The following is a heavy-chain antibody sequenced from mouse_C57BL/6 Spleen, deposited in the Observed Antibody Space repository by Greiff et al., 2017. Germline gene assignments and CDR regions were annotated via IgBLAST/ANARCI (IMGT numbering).Heavy chain of an antibody. Sequence: EVQLQQSGPELVKPGASVKISCKASGYTFTDYYMNWVKQSHGKSLEWIGDINPNNGGTSYNQKFKGKATLTVDKSSSTAYMELRSLTSEDSAVYYCARRGFITTAYWYFDVWGTGTTVTVSS. D-gene: IGHD1-1*01. CDR1: GYTFTDYY. V-gene: IGHV1-26*01. J-gene: IGHJ1*03. CDR2: INPNNGGT. CDR3: ARRGFITTAYWYFDV.